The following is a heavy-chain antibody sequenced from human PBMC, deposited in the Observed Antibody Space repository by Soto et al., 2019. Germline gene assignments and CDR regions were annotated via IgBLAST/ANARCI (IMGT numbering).Heavy chain of an antibody. CDR3: AKDQSFAVAGPHDY. V-gene: IGHV3-30*18. CDR2: ISYDGSNK. Sequence: GGFLRLSCAASGFTFSSYGMHWVRQAPGKGLEWVAVISYDGSNKYYADSVKGRFTISRDNSKNTLYLQMNSLRAEDTAVYYCAKDQSFAVAGPHDYWGQGTLVTVSS. J-gene: IGHJ4*02. CDR1: GFTFSSYG. D-gene: IGHD6-19*01.